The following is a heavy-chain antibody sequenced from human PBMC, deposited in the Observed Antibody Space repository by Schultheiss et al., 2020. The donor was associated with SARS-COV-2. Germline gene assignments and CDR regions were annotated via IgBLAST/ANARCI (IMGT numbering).Heavy chain of an antibody. CDR2: IRYDGSDK. V-gene: IGHV3-30*02. D-gene: IGHD6-13*01. CDR1: GLTFSRYG. J-gene: IGHJ4*02. Sequence: GGSLRLSCAASGLTFSRYGMHWVRQAPGKGLEWVAFIRYDGSDKYYGDSVTGRFTISRDNSKNTLYLQMNSLRAEDTAVYYCAKGSGQLDYWGQGTLVTVSS. CDR3: AKGSGQLDY.